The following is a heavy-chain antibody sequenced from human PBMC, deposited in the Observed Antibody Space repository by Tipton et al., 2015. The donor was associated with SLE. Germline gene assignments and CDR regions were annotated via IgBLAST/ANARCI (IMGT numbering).Heavy chain of an antibody. Sequence: QVQLVQSGAEVKKPGASVKVSCKASGYTFTSYGISWVRQAPGQGLEWMGGISAYNGNTNYAQKLQGRVTMTTDTSTSTAYMELRSLRYDDTAVYYCARSDCSSTSCVYYYYGMDVWGQGTTVTVSS. D-gene: IGHD2-2*01. V-gene: IGHV1-18*01. CDR1: GYTFTSYG. J-gene: IGHJ6*02. CDR3: ARSDCSSTSCVYYYYGMDV. CDR2: ISAYNGNT.